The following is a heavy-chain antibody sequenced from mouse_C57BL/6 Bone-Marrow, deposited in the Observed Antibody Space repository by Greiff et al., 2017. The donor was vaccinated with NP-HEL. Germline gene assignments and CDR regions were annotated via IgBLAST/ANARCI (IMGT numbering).Heavy chain of an antibody. D-gene: IGHD1-1*01. CDR1: GFTFSSYA. V-gene: IGHV5-9-1*02. J-gene: IGHJ1*03. Sequence: EVKLMESGEGLVKPGGSLKLSCAASGFTFSSYAMSWVRQTPEKRLEWVAYISSGGDYIYYADTVKGRFTISRDNARNTRYLQMSSLKSEDTAMYYCTSYYGSSHWYFDVWGTGTTVTVSS. CDR3: TSYYGSSHWYFDV. CDR2: ISSGGDYI.